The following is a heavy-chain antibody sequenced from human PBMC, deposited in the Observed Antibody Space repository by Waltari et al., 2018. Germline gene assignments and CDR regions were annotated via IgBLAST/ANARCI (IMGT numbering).Heavy chain of an antibody. CDR3: ARGPRGWELNPFVFLNY. V-gene: IGHV3-74*01. D-gene: IGHD1-26*01. CDR2: INSDGVST. Sequence: EVQLVESGGGFVQPGGSLRLSCAASGFTFSRYWMHWVRQAPGKGLGWVSRINSDGVSTSYADSVKGRFTIARDNDKNTLYRKMNSLRAEDTAVYYCARGPRGWELNPFVFLNYWGQGTLVTVSS. J-gene: IGHJ4*02. CDR1: GFTFSRYW.